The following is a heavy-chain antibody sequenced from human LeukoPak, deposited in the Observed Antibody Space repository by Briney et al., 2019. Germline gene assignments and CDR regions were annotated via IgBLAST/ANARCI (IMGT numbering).Heavy chain of an antibody. CDR3: AKQRVSNGYYYFDY. CDR1: GFALSSYS. CDR2: FSSGAST. Sequence: GGSLRLSCAASGFALSSYSMSWVRHAPAKGLVYVSSFSSGASTDYADSVKGRFTISRDNPKNTVYLQMNSLRAEDTAVYYCAKQRVSNGYYYFDYWGQGTLVTVSS. D-gene: IGHD3-22*01. J-gene: IGHJ4*02. V-gene: IGHV3-23*01.